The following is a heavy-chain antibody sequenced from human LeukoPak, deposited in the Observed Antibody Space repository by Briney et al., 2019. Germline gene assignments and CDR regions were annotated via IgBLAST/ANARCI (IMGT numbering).Heavy chain of an antibody. CDR2: INHSGST. D-gene: IGHD3-10*01. CDR3: ATVRAGRHGY. Sequence: SETLSLTCAVYGGSFSGYYWSWIRQPPGKGLEWIGEINHSGSTNYNPSLKSRVTISVDTSKNQFSLKLSSVTAADTAVYYCATVRAGRHGYWGQGTLVTVSS. CDR1: GGSFSGYY. J-gene: IGHJ4*02. V-gene: IGHV4-34*01.